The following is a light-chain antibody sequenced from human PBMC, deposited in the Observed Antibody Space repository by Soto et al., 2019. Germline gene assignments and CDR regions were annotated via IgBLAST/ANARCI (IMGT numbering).Light chain of an antibody. CDR2: GAS. CDR1: QSISSN. J-gene: IGKJ1*01. Sequence: EIVMTQSPATLSVSPGERAPLSCRASQSISSNLAWYQQKPGQAPRLLIYGASTRATGIPARFSGSESGTEFTLTISSLQSEDFAVYYCQQYNNWPGTFGQGTKVEIK. CDR3: QQYNNWPGT. V-gene: IGKV3-15*01.